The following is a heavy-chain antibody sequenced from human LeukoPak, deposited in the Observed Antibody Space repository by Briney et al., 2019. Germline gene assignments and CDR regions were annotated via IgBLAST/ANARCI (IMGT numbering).Heavy chain of an antibody. Sequence: GESLKISCKGSGYSFTSYWIGWMRQMPGKGLEWMGIIYPGGSDTRYSPSFQGQVTISADKSISTAYLQWSSLKASDTAMYYCARGVVTLRRFDAFDIWGQGTMVTVSS. D-gene: IGHD4-23*01. CDR1: GYSFTSYW. J-gene: IGHJ3*02. CDR2: IYPGGSDT. CDR3: ARGVVTLRRFDAFDI. V-gene: IGHV5-51*01.